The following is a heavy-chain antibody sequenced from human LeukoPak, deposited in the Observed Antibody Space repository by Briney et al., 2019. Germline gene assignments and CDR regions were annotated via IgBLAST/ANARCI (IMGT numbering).Heavy chain of an antibody. CDR3: ARVKVVVAATHYYSYYIDV. D-gene: IGHD2-15*01. V-gene: IGHV4-59*01. CDR2: IYYSGST. CDR1: GGSISSYY. Sequence: SETLSLTCTVSGGSISSYYWSWIRQPPGKGLEWIGYIYYSGSTNYNPSLKSRVTISVDTSKNQFSLKLSSVTAADTAVYYCARVKVVVAATHYYSYYIDVWGKGTTVTISS. J-gene: IGHJ6*03.